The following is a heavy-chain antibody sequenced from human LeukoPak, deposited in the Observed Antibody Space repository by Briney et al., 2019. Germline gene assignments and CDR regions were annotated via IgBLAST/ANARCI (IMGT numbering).Heavy chain of an antibody. J-gene: IGHJ4*02. CDR3: ARDIHGSGHFDF. D-gene: IGHD3-10*01. CDR2: IYYSGST. Sequence: PSETLSLTCTVSGGSISNYYWSWIRQPPGKGLEWIGYIYYSGSTNCNPSLKSRVTISVDTSKNQFSLKLTSVTAADTALYYCARDIHGSGHFDFWGQGTLVTVSS. V-gene: IGHV4-59*01. CDR1: GGSISNYY.